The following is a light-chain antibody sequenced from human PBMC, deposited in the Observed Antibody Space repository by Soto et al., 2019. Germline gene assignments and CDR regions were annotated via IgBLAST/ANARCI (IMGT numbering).Light chain of an antibody. J-gene: IGKJ1*01. Sequence: EIVLTQSPGTLSLSPGERGTLSCRARQSVSSNYFAWYQQKPGQAPRLLIYSAFSRATGIPDRFSGSGSGKDFTLTISRLEPEYFAVYYCQYYGSSPWTVGQGTKVEIK. CDR3: QYYGSSPWT. CDR2: SAF. V-gene: IGKV3-20*01. CDR1: QSVSSNY.